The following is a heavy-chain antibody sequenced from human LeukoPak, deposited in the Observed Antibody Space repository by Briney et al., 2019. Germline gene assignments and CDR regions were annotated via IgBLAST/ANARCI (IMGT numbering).Heavy chain of an antibody. Sequence: GGSLRLSCAASGFTFSSYSMNWVRQAPGKGLEWDLSISSSSSYIYYADSVKGRFTISRDNAKNSLYLQMNSLRAEDTAVYYCARSGGYSSSWYKHWGQGTLVTVSS. CDR3: ARSGGYSSSWYKH. V-gene: IGHV3-21*01. D-gene: IGHD6-13*01. J-gene: IGHJ4*02. CDR2: ISSSSSYI. CDR1: GFTFSSYS.